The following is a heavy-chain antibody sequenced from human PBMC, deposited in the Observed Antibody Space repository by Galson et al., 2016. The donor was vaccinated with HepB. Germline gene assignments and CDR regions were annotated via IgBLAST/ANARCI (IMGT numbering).Heavy chain of an antibody. Sequence: SLRLSCAASEFSVSTNYMNWVRQAPGKGLEWVSILYPDGKAYYGDSVRGRFTVSRDDSKNTLFLQMSSLTVEDTAVYYCAGGTCGGGRCNQLGYWGQGTLATVSS. D-gene: IGHD2-15*01. CDR1: EFSVSTNY. CDR3: AGGTCGGGRCNQLGY. J-gene: IGHJ4*02. V-gene: IGHV3-53*01. CDR2: LYPDGKA.